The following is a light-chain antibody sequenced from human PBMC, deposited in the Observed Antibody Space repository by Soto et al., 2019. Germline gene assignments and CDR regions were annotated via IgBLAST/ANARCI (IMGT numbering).Light chain of an antibody. J-gene: IGKJ2*01. CDR3: HQYGSSPPYT. CDR2: GAS. Sequence: EIVLTQSPGTLSVSPGERATLSCRASQSVSSSYLAWYQQKPGQAPRLLIYGASSRATGIPDRFSGSGYGTDFTLTISRLEPEDFAVYYCHQYGSSPPYTFGQGTKLEIK. CDR1: QSVSSSY. V-gene: IGKV3-20*01.